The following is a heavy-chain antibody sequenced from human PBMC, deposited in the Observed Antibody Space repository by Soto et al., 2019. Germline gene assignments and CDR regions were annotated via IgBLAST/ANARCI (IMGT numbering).Heavy chain of an antibody. CDR1: GFTFSSYA. J-gene: IGHJ4*02. CDR2: ISGSGGST. CDR3: AVYYDFWSGSSYFDY. Sequence: PGGSLRLSCAASGFTFSSYAMSWVRQAPGKGLEWASAISGSGGSTYYADSVKGRFTISRDNSKNTLYLQMNSLRAEDTAVYYCAVYYDFWSGSSYFDYWGQGTLVTVSS. D-gene: IGHD3-3*01. V-gene: IGHV3-23*01.